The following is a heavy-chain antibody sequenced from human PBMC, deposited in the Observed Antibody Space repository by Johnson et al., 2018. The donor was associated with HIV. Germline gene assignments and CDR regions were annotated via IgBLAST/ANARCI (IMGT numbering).Heavy chain of an antibody. J-gene: IGHJ3*02. Sequence: QVQLVESGGGVVQPGRSLRLSCAASGFTFSSSGMHWVRQAPGKGLEWVAFIRYDGSKRYYADSVKGRFSISRDNSKNTLYLQVNSLRPEDTAVYYCARGYGGNYDAFDIWGQGTMVTVSS. D-gene: IGHD4-23*01. CDR3: ARGYGGNYDAFDI. CDR2: IRYDGSKR. CDR1: GFTFSSSG. V-gene: IGHV3-30*02.